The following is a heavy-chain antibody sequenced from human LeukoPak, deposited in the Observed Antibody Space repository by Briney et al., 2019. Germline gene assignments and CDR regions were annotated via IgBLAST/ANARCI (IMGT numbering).Heavy chain of an antibody. V-gene: IGHV5-51*01. J-gene: IGHJ4*02. CDR1: GYSFTSYW. D-gene: IGHD5-18*01. CDR2: IYPGDSDT. CDR3: AVDRYSYGQGSFDY. Sequence: GASLKISCKGSGYSFTSYWIGWVRQMPGKGLEWMGIIYPGDSDTRYSPSFQGQVTISADKSISTAYLQWSRLKASDTAMYYCAVDRYSYGQGSFDYWGQGTLVTVSS.